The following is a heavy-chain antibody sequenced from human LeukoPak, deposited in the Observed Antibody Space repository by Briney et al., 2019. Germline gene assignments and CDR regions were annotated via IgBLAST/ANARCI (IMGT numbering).Heavy chain of an antibody. Sequence: GASVKVSCKTSGYNFVNYGVSWVRQAPGQGLEWMGWISAVNGDANSAHKFRGRLSMTMDTSTSTAYIELRSLRSDDTALYFCARDYKSSCSGATCLYFDYWGQGTLVTVSS. V-gene: IGHV1-18*01. J-gene: IGHJ4*02. CDR2: ISAVNGDA. CDR1: GYNFVNYG. D-gene: IGHD2-15*01. CDR3: ARDYKSSCSGATCLYFDY.